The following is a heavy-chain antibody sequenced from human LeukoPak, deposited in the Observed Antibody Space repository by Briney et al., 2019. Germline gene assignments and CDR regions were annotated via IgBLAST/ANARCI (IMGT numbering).Heavy chain of an antibody. D-gene: IGHD2-15*01. Sequence: PSETLSLTCSVSTDSPNTYYWSWIRQSPGKGLEWIGHIYHSGSTDYNPSFKGRVTVSIDMSTREFSLKLTSVTVADTAMYYCVRLRWELLAPYFDHWGQGAFVIVSS. CDR3: VRLRWELLAPYFDH. CDR2: IYHSGST. CDR1: TDSPNTYY. V-gene: IGHV4-59*01. J-gene: IGHJ4*02.